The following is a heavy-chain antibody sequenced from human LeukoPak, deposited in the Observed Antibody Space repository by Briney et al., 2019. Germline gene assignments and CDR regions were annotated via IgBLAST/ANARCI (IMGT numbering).Heavy chain of an antibody. J-gene: IGHJ5*02. D-gene: IGHD3-16*01. V-gene: IGHV4-30-4*01. CDR2: IYYSGST. CDR1: GGSISSGDYY. Sequence: SETLSLTCTVSGGSISSGDYYWSWIRQPPGKGLEWIGYIYYSGSTYYNPSLKSRVTISVDTSKNQFSMKLSSVTAADTAVYYCGRVGGGFHNWFDPWGQGTLVTVSS. CDR3: GRVGGGFHNWFDP.